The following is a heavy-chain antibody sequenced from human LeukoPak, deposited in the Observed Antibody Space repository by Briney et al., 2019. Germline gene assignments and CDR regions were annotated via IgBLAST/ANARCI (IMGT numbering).Heavy chain of an antibody. J-gene: IGHJ4*02. CDR1: GYTFTSYY. V-gene: IGHV1-46*01. CDR2: INPSGGST. CDR3: ARGGSIVGATVILDY. Sequence: ASVKVSCEASGYTFTSYYMHWVRQAPGQGLEWMGIINPSGGSTSYAQKFQGRVTMTRDTSTSTVYMELSSLRSEDTAVYYCARGGSIVGATVILDYWGQGTLVTVSS. D-gene: IGHD1-26*01.